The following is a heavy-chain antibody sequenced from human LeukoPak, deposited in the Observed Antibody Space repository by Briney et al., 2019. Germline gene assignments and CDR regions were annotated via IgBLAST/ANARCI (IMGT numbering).Heavy chain of an antibody. J-gene: IGHJ3*02. Sequence: SETLSLTCTVSGGSISSYYWSWIRQPPGKGLEWIGYIYYSGSTNYNPSLKSRVTISVDTSKNQFSLKLSSVTAADTAVYYCARESGYGSGLWKVFDIWGQGTMVTVSS. CDR1: GGSISSYY. CDR2: IYYSGST. D-gene: IGHD3-10*01. V-gene: IGHV4-59*01. CDR3: ARESGYGSGLWKVFDI.